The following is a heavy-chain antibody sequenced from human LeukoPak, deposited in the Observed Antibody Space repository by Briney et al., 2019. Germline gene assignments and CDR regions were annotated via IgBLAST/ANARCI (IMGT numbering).Heavy chain of an antibody. CDR3: AKNGKYYDILTGYYLDDY. CDR2: ISDNGGST. V-gene: IGHV3-23*01. D-gene: IGHD3-9*01. CDR1: GFTFSSYV. Sequence: PGGSLRLSCAASGFTFSSYVMSWVRQAPGKGLEWVSSISDNGGSTYYADSVKGRFTISRDNSKNTLYLQMNSLRAEDTAVYYCAKNGKYYDILTGYYLDDYWGQGALVTVSS. J-gene: IGHJ4*02.